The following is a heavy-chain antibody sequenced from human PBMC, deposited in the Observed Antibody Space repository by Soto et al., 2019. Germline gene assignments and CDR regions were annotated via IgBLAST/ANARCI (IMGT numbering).Heavy chain of an antibody. J-gene: IGHJ4*02. CDR2: IYYSGST. D-gene: IGHD2-15*01. V-gene: IGHV4-31*03. Sequence: QVQLQESGPGLVKPSQTLSLTCTVSGGSISSGGYYWSWIRQHPGKGLEWIGYIYYSGSTYYNPSLKRRITLSLXTSKNQFSLKLSSVTAADTAVYYCASSSGGSYYDYWGQGTLVTVSS. CDR1: GGSISSGGYY. CDR3: ASSSGGSYYDY.